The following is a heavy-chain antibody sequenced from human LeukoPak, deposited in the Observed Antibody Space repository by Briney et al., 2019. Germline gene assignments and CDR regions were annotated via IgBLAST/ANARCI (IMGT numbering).Heavy chain of an antibody. CDR1: GYTFTSYG. Sequence: ASVKVSCKASGYTFTSYGISWVRQAPGQGLEWMGWISAYNGNTNYAQKLQGRVTMTTDTSTSTAYMELRSLRSDDTAVYYCASSNSLLDAFDIWGQGTMVTVSS. V-gene: IGHV1-18*01. D-gene: IGHD2/OR15-2a*01. CDR2: ISAYNGNT. J-gene: IGHJ3*02. CDR3: ASSNSLLDAFDI.